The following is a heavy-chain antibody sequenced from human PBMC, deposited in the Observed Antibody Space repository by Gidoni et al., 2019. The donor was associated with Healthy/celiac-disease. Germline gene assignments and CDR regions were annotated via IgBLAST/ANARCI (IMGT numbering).Heavy chain of an antibody. CDR1: GFTVSSNY. D-gene: IGHD6-19*01. CDR2: IYSGGST. CDR3: ARDSWEQWLVGPHGYFDL. V-gene: IGHV3-53*02. J-gene: IGHJ2*01. Sequence: EVQLVETGGGLIQPGGSLRLSCAASGFTVSSNYMRWVRQAPGKGLEWVSVIYSGGSTYYADSVKGRFTISRDNSKNTLYLQMNSLRAEDTAVYYCARDSWEQWLVGPHGYFDLWGRGTLVTVSS.